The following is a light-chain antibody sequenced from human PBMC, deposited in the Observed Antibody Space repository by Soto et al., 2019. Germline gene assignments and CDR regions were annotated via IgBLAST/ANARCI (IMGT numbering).Light chain of an antibody. V-gene: IGKV3-15*01. CDR1: QGVSVN. Sequence: EIVMTQSPATLSVSPGERAALSCRASQGVSVNLAWYQQKPGQAPRLLIYGASTRATGIPARFSGSGSGTEFPLTISSLLSEDFAVYYCQQFHNWPLTFGGGTKVEIK. J-gene: IGKJ4*01. CDR2: GAS. CDR3: QQFHNWPLT.